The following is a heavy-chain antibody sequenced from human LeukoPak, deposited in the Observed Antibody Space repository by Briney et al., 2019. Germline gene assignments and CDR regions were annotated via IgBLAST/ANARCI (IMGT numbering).Heavy chain of an antibody. CDR1: GGTFSSYA. V-gene: IGHV1-69*01. CDR3: ASYDTLYYGDYVGRAFDI. D-gene: IGHD4-17*01. J-gene: IGHJ3*02. Sequence: SVKVSCKASGGTFSSYAISWVRQAPGQGLEWMGGIIPIFGTANYAQKFQGRVTITADESTSTAYMELSSLRSEDTAVYYCASYDTLYYGDYVGRAFDIWGQGTVVTVSS. CDR2: IIPIFGTA.